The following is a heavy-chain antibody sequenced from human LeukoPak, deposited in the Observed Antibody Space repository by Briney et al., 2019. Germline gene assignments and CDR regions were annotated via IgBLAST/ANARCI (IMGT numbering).Heavy chain of an antibody. CDR2: ISSSSSYI. J-gene: IGHJ3*02. D-gene: IGHD3-10*01. CDR1: GFTFSSYS. CDR3: ARAGGWFGDYAFDI. V-gene: IGHV3-21*01. Sequence: GGSLRLPCAASGFTFSSYSMNWVRQAPGKGLEWVSSISSSSSYIYYADSVKGRFTISRDNAKNSLYLQMNSLRAEDTAVYYYARAGGWFGDYAFDIWGQGTMVTVSS.